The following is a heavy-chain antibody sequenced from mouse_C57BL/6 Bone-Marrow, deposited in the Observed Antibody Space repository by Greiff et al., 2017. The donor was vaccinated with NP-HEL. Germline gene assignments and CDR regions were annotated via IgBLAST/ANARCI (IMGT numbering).Heavy chain of an antibody. Sequence: QVQLKQSGPELVKPGASVKISCKASGYAFSSSWMNWVKQRPGKGLEWIGRIYPGDGDTNYNGKFKSKATLTVDTSSSTAYMQLSSLTAEDSAVYYCARSDGYWGQGTLVTVSA. CDR1: GYAFSSSW. V-gene: IGHV1-82*01. CDR3: ARSDGY. J-gene: IGHJ3*02. CDR2: IYPGDGDT.